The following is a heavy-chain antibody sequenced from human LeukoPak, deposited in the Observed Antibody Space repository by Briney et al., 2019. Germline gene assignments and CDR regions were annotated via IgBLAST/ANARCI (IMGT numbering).Heavy chain of an antibody. V-gene: IGHV3-64*01. CDR2: ISSNGGST. D-gene: IGHD2-21*02. CDR1: GFTFRSYG. Sequence: PGGSLRLSCAASGFTFRSYGMHWVRQAPGKGLEYVAAISSNGGSTDYANSVKGRFTISRDNSKNTLYLQVSSLRAEDTAVYYCAKVYSPLAYCGGDCTFDYWGQGTLVTVSS. CDR3: AKVYSPLAYCGGDCTFDY. J-gene: IGHJ4*02.